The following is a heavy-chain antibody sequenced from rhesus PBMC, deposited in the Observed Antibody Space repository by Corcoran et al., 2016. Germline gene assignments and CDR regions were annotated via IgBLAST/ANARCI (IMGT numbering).Heavy chain of an antibody. Sequence: QVQLQESGPGLVKPSETLSLTCAVSGGPISSNYWSWIRQPPGKGLEWIGYIYGSSGRTYYNPSIRSRVTISTDTSKSQFSLKMSSVTAADTAVYYCARDPDAFDFWGQGLRVTVSS. CDR3: ARDPDAFDF. V-gene: IGHV4-160*01. J-gene: IGHJ3*01. CDR1: GGPISSNY. CDR2: IYGSSGRT.